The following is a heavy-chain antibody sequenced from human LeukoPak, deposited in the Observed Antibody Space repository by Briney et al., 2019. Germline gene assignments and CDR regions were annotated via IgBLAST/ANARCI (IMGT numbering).Heavy chain of an antibody. V-gene: IGHV3-30*18. CDR2: ISYDGSNK. Sequence: GGSLRLSCAASGFTFSSYGIHWVRQAPGKGLEWVAVISYDGSNKYYADSVKGRFTISRDNSKNTLYLQMNSLRAEDTAVYYCAKETTYYYDSSGYTFDYWGQGTLVTVSS. CDR1: GFTFSSYG. CDR3: AKETTYYYDSSGYTFDY. J-gene: IGHJ4*02. D-gene: IGHD3-22*01.